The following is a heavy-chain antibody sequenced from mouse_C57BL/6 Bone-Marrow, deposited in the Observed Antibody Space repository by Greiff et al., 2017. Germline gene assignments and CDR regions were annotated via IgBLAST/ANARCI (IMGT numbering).Heavy chain of an antibody. D-gene: IGHD2-5*01. CDR3: ARGGIDSNYWYFDV. Sequence: VQLQQPGAELVKPGASVKMSCKASGYTFTSYWITWVKQRPGQGLEWIGDIYPGSGSTNYNEKFKSKATLTVDTSSSTAYMQLSSLTSEDSAVYYCARGGIDSNYWYFDVWGTGTTVTGSS. J-gene: IGHJ1*03. V-gene: IGHV1-55*01. CDR1: GYTFTSYW. CDR2: IYPGSGST.